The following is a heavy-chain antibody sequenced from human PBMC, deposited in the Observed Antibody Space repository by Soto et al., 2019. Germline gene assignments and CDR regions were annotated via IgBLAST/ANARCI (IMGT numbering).Heavy chain of an antibody. J-gene: IGHJ4*02. V-gene: IGHV1-8*01. D-gene: IGHD6-6*01. CDR1: GYTFTSYD. Sequence: ASLKVSCKASGYTFTSYDINWVRQATGQGLEWMGWMNPNSGNTGYAQKFQGRVTMTRNTSISTAYMELSSLRSEDTAVYYCARASVAAHPPFNYWGQGTLVTVSS. CDR3: ARASVAAHPPFNY. CDR2: MNPNSGNT.